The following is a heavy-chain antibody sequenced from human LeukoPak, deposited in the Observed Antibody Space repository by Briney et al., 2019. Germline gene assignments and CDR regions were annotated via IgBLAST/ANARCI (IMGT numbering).Heavy chain of an antibody. CDR3: ARGRDSRGYQLMAFDS. Sequence: PSETLSLTCTVSGDSISSGNYYWSWIRQPAGKGLEWIGRIWADGAPTYRPSLKSRVTISVDTSKNQFSLRLSSVTAADTAVYYCARGRDSRGYQLMAFDSWGQGNLVTVSS. D-gene: IGHD3-22*01. CDR2: IWADGAP. V-gene: IGHV4-61*02. J-gene: IGHJ4*02. CDR1: GDSISSGNYY.